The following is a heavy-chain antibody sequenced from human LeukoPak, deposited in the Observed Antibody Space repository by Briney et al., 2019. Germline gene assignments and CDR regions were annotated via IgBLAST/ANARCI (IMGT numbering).Heavy chain of an antibody. J-gene: IGHJ4*02. Sequence: PGRSLRLSCAASGFTFSNYAMHWVRQAPGKGLEWVAVISYDGSNKYYADSVKGRFTISRDNSKNTLYLQMNSLRAEDTAVYYCARVGPHISWGQGTLVTVSS. CDR2: ISYDGSNK. CDR1: GFTFSNYA. CDR3: ARVGPHIS. D-gene: IGHD2-21*01. V-gene: IGHV3-30-3*01.